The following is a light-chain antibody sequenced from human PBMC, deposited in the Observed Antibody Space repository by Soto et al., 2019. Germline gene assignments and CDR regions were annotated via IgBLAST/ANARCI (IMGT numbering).Light chain of an antibody. J-gene: IGKJ1*01. CDR3: QHCNSYSEA. V-gene: IGKV1-5*03. CDR2: KAS. CDR1: QTISSS. Sequence: DIQVTQAPSTLSVSVGDRVTITCRASQTISSSLAWYQQKPGKAPKLLIYKASTLKSGVPSMFSGSGSGTEFTLTISRLQPDDFATYYCQHCNSYSEAFGQGTKVELK.